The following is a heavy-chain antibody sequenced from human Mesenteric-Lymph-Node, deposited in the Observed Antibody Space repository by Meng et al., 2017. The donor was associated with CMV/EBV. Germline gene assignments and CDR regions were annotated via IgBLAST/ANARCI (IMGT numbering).Heavy chain of an antibody. CDR1: GFTFSSYS. D-gene: IGHD2/OR15-2a*01. V-gene: IGHV3-21*01. CDR3: AKETIPVTVVILDAFEI. CDR2: ISSGSSSV. Sequence: GESLKISCAASGFTFSSYSMNWVRQAPGKGLEWVSSISSGSSSVFYTDSVKGRFTISRDNSKNTLYLQMNSLRTEDTAVYYCAKETIPVTVVILDAFEIWGQGIMVTVSS. J-gene: IGHJ3*02.